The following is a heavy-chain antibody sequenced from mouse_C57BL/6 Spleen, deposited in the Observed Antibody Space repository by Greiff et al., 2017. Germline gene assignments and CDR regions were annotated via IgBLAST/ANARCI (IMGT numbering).Heavy chain of an antibody. CDR1: GYTFTSYW. CDR3: ARRERLAWFAY. CDR2: IYPSDSET. J-gene: IGHJ3*01. D-gene: IGHD3-2*02. V-gene: IGHV1-61*01. Sequence: QVQLKQPGAELVRPGSSVKLSCKASGYTFTSYWMDWVKQRPGQGLEWIGNIYPSDSETHYNQKFKDKATLTVDKSSSTAYMQLSSLTSEDSAVYYCARRERLAWFAYWGQGTLVTVSA.